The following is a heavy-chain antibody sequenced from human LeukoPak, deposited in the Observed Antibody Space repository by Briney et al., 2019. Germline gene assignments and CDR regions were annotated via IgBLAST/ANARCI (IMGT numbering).Heavy chain of an antibody. CDR2: MNPNSGNT. Sequence: ASVKVSCKASGYTFTSYDINWVRQATGQGLEWMGWMNPNSGNTGYAQKFQGRVTMTRNTSISTAYMELSSPRSEDTAVYYCARGPRNYYYMDVWGKGTTVTISS. V-gene: IGHV1-8*01. J-gene: IGHJ6*03. CDR1: GYTFTSYD. CDR3: ARGPRNYYYMDV.